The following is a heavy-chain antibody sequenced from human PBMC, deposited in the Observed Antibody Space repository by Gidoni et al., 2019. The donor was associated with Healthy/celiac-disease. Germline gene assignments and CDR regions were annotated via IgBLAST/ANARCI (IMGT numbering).Heavy chain of an antibody. CDR2: IIPIFGTA. CDR3: ARDGCSSTSCYSGAFDI. D-gene: IGHD2-2*02. V-gene: IGHV1-69*01. J-gene: IGHJ3*02. CDR1: GGTFSSYA. Sequence: QVQLVQSGAEVKKPGSSVKVSCKASGGTFSSYAISCVRQAPGQGLEWMGGIIPIFGTANYAQKFQGRVTITADESTSTAYMELSSLRSEDTAVYYCARDGCSSTSCYSGAFDIWGQGTMVTVSS.